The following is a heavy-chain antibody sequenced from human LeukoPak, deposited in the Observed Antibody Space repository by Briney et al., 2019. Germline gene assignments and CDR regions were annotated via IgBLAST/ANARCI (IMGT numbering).Heavy chain of an antibody. D-gene: IGHD2-2*01. Sequence: GGSLRLSCAASGFTFSSYAMHRVRQAPGKGLEWVAVISYDGSNKYYADSVKGRFTISRDNSKNTLYLQMNSLRAEDTAVYYCARTPLYCNTTSCLHIYDYWGQGTLVTVSS. J-gene: IGHJ4*02. CDR1: GFTFSSYA. V-gene: IGHV3-30-3*01. CDR2: ISYDGSNK. CDR3: ARTPLYCNTTSCLHIYDY.